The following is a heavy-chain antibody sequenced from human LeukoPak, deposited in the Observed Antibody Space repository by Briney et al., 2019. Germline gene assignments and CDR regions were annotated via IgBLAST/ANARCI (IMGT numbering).Heavy chain of an antibody. Sequence: GGSLRLSCEASGFTFSNYAMSWVRQAPGKGLQWVSAISGSGGGTFYSDSEEGRFTISRDNSKNTLYLQMNSLRAQDTAVYYCAKPLWSGSADAFDVWGQGTMVTVSS. J-gene: IGHJ3*01. CDR1: GFTFSNYA. D-gene: IGHD3-3*01. V-gene: IGHV3-23*01. CDR3: AKPLWSGSADAFDV. CDR2: ISGSGGGT.